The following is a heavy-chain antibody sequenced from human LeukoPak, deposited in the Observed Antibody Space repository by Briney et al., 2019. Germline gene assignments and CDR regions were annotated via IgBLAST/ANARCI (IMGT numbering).Heavy chain of an antibody. V-gene: IGHV4-38-2*02. Sequence: SETLSLTCTVSGYSISSGYYWGWIRQPPGKGLEWIRSIYHSGSTYYNPSLKSRVTISVDTSKNQFSLKLSSVTAADTAVYYCARIHLGYCTNGVCYGAFDIWGQGTMVTVSS. CDR3: ARIHLGYCTNGVCYGAFDI. D-gene: IGHD2-8*01. CDR1: GYSISSGYY. J-gene: IGHJ3*02. CDR2: IYHSGST.